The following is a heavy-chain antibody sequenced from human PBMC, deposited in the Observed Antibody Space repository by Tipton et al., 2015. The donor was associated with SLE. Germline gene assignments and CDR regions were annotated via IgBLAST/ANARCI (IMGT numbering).Heavy chain of an antibody. D-gene: IGHD3-22*01. Sequence: SLRLSCAASGFTFDDYAMHWVRQAPGKGLEWVSGISWNSGGIGYADSVKGRFTISRDNAKNSLYLQMNSLRAEDMALYYCAKDMYSSGTYFDYWGQGTLVTVSS. CDR3: AKDMYSSGTYFDY. V-gene: IGHV3-9*03. CDR2: ISWNSGGI. CDR1: GFTFDDYA. J-gene: IGHJ4*02.